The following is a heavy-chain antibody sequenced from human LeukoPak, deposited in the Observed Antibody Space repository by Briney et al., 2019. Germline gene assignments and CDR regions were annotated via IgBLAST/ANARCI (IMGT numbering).Heavy chain of an antibody. CDR3: ARDPRRYSGSYGAVDI. D-gene: IGHD1-26*01. CDR2: IYYSGST. V-gene: IGHV4-39*02. J-gene: IGHJ3*02. CDR1: GGSISSSSYY. Sequence: LETLSLTCTVSGGSISSSSYYWGWIRQPPGKGLEWIGSIYYSGSTYYNPSLKSRVTISVDTSKNQFSLKLSSVTAPDTAVYYRARDPRRYSGSYGAVDIWGQGTMLTVSS.